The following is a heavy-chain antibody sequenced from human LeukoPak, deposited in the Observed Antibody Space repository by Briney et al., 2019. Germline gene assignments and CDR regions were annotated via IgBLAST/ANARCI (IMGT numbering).Heavy chain of an antibody. CDR3: ASLPHCSSTSCYLLGVSNDAFDI. Sequence: SETLSLTCTVSGGSISSSSYYWGWIRQPPGKGLEWIGSIYYSGSTYYNPSLKSRVTISVDTSKNQFSLKLSSVTAADTAVYYCASLPHCSSTSCYLLGVSNDAFDIWGQGTMVTVSS. CDR1: GGSISSSSYY. D-gene: IGHD2-2*01. J-gene: IGHJ3*02. V-gene: IGHV4-39*07. CDR2: IYYSGST.